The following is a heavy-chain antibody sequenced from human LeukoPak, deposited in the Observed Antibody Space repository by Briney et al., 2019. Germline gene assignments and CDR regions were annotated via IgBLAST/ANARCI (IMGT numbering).Heavy chain of an antibody. CDR3: ARHITIFGVPNPSFDY. V-gene: IGHV4-39*01. CDR2: IYYSGST. CDR1: DGSISSSSYY. D-gene: IGHD3-3*01. J-gene: IGHJ4*02. Sequence: SETLSLTCTVSDGSISSSSYYWGWIRQPPGKGLEWIGSIYYSGSTYYNPSLKSRVTISVDTSKNQFSLKLSSVTAADTAVYYCARHITIFGVPNPSFDYWGQGTLVTVSS.